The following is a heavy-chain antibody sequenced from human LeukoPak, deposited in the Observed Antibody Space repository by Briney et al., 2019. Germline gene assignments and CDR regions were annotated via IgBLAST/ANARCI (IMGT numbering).Heavy chain of an antibody. CDR1: GGTFSSYA. D-gene: IGHD1-26*01. V-gene: IGHV1-69*13. CDR2: IIPIFGTA. Sequence: GASVTVSCTASGGTFSSYAISWVRQAPGQGLEWMGGIIPIFGTANYAQKFQGRVTITADESTSTAYMELSSLRSEDTAVYYCARDFSSESYLFDYWGQGTLVTVSS. CDR3: ARDFSSESYLFDY. J-gene: IGHJ4*02.